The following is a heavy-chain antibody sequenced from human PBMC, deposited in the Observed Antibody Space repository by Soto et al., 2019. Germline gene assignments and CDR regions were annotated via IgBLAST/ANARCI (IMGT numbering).Heavy chain of an antibody. CDR1: AGTMSGGGYY. CDR2: IYYSGSN. V-gene: IGHV4-31*02. J-gene: IGHJ4*02. Sequence: TRPLRWTFSAGTMSGGGYYGSWIRQHPGKGLEWIGYIYYSGSNYYNPSLKSRVTISVDTSKKQFSLKLSSVTAADTAVYYCARVLRGYSYGRLDYWGQGTLVTVSS. D-gene: IGHD5-18*01. CDR3: ARVLRGYSYGRLDY.